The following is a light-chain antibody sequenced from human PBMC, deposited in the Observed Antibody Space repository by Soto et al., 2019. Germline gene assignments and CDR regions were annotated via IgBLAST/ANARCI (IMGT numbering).Light chain of an antibody. Sequence: EEVMTQSPSTLSVSQGERATLSCRASQSVRSNLAWYQQKPGQPPRLLIYDASTRATRIPSRFSGSGSGTDFTLTISRLEPEDFAVYYCQQYGSSGTFGQGAKVDIK. CDR1: QSVRSN. J-gene: IGKJ1*01. V-gene: IGKV3-15*01. CDR2: DAS. CDR3: QQYGSSGT.